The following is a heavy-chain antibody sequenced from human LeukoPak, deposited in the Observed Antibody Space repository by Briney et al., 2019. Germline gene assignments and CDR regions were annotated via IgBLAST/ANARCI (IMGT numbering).Heavy chain of an antibody. Sequence: GGSLRLSCAASGFTFSDYYMSWIRQAPGKGLEWVSYISSSSSYTNYADSVKGRFTIPRDNAKNSLYLQMNSLRAEDTAVYYCARIRSYDSSGLDYWGQGTLVTVSS. D-gene: IGHD3-22*01. CDR2: ISSSSSYT. CDR1: GFTFSDYY. J-gene: IGHJ4*02. V-gene: IGHV3-11*06. CDR3: ARIRSYDSSGLDY.